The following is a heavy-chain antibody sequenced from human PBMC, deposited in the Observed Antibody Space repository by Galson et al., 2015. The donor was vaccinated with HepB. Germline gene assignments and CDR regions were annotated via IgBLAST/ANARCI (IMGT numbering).Heavy chain of an antibody. CDR3: ARVFPPHISIVRGVNDGFDM. V-gene: IGHV3-11*06. CDR2: ISSNSIYT. J-gene: IGHJ3*02. CDR1: GFSFSDYY. D-gene: IGHD3-10*01. Sequence: SLRLSCAASGFSFSDYYMTWIRQAPGKGLEWLSYISSNSIYTNYGDSVKGRFTISRDNAKKSLYLQMNSLRAEDTAVYCCARVFPPHISIVRGVNDGFDMWGQGTMVTVSS.